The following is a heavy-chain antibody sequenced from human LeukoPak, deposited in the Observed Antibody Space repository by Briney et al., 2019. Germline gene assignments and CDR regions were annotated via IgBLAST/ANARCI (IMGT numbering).Heavy chain of an antibody. CDR1: GFTFNSFA. V-gene: IGHV3-64D*09. CDR2: ISSNGGST. J-gene: IGHJ4*02. D-gene: IGHD3-22*01. CDR3: VKDSEEGPYWKVDSSGFYTGYFAY. Sequence: RGSPRLSCSASGFTFNSFAMHWVRQAPGKGLEYISAISSNGGSTNYADSVKGRFTISRDNSKNTLSPQMSSLTAEDTAVYYCVKDSEEGPYWKVDSSGFYTGYFAYWGQGTLVTVSS.